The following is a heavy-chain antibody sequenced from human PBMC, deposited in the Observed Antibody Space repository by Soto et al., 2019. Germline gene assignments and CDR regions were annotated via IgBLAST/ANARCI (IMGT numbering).Heavy chain of an antibody. Sequence: EVQLVESGGNLVQPGGSLRISCAASGFTVSTEYMSWVRQAPGKGLEWVSIIHGGGGTFYADSVKGRFTISRDKSKNTVYLQMNNLSVEDTAVYYSARDPTDYPVNWVDPWGQGTLVTVSS. D-gene: IGHD4-17*01. J-gene: IGHJ5*02. CDR1: GFTVSTEY. V-gene: IGHV3-66*01. CDR3: ARDPTDYPVNWVDP. CDR2: IHGGGGT.